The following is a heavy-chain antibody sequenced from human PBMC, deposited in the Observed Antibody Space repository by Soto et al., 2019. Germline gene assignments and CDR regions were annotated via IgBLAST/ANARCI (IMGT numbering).Heavy chain of an antibody. CDR3: ARDLSGGNYYYHGLDV. V-gene: IGHV3-21*01. CDR2: ITTNSVYK. Sequence: EVQLVESGGGLVKPGGSLRLSCVASGFSISVYDMTWVRQAPGKGREWVSSITTNSVYKYTADSLKGRFTISRDNAKNTLFLQINSLRAEDTAVYYCARDLSGGNYYYHGLDVWGQGTAVTVSS. J-gene: IGHJ6*02. D-gene: IGHD2-15*01. CDR1: GFSISVYD.